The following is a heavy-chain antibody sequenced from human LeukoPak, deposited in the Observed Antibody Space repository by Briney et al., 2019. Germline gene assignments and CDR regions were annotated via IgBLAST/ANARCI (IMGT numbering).Heavy chain of an antibody. CDR3: AGDGCSSTSCPRGVRYYGMDV. J-gene: IGHJ6*02. CDR1: GFTVSSNY. D-gene: IGHD2-2*01. V-gene: IGHV3-53*01. CDR2: IYSGGST. Sequence: GGSLRLSCAASGFTVSSNYMSWVRQAPGKGLEWVSVIYSGGSTYYADSVKGRFTISRDNSKNTLYLQMNSLRAEDTAVYYCAGDGCSSTSCPRGVRYYGMDVWGQGTTVTVSS.